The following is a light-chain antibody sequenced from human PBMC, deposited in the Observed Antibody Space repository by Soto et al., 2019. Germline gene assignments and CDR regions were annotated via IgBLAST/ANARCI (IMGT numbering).Light chain of an antibody. J-gene: IGKJ4*01. Sequence: EIVLTQSPGTLSLSPGESATLSCRASQSVRSNYLAWYQQKPGQAPRLLIFGASHRATVIPPRFSGRGSGTDVPLTISRLEPEECAVYYFQQYGSFPLTFGGWNRVDIK. CDR2: GAS. V-gene: IGKV3-20*01. CDR3: QQYGSFPLT. CDR1: QSVRSNY.